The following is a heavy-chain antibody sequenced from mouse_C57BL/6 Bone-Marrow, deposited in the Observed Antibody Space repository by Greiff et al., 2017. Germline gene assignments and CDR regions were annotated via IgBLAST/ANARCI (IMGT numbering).Heavy chain of an antibody. CDR1: GFSLTSYG. V-gene: IGHV2-5*01. CDR2: IWRGGST. Sequence: VQLVESGPGLVQPSQSLSITCTVSGFSLTSYGVHWVRQSPGKGLEWLGVIWRGGSTDYTAAFMSRLSITKDNSKSHVFFKMNSLQADDTAIYYCAKRALYGYFDVWGTGTTVTVSS. CDR3: AKRALYGYFDV. J-gene: IGHJ1*03.